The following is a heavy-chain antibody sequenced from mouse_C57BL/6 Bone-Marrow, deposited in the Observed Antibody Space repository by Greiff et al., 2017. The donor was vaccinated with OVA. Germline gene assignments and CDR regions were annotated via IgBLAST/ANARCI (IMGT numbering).Heavy chain of an antibody. J-gene: IGHJ4*01. D-gene: IGHD2-5*01. V-gene: IGHV10-3*01. CDR1: GFTFNTYA. CDR2: IRSKSSNYAT. CDR3: VRGEASYSNESYAMDY. Sequence: DVMLVESGGGLVQPKGSLKLSCAASGFTFNTYAMHWVRQAPGKGLEWVARIRSKSSNYATYYADSVKDRFTISRDDSQSMLYLQMNNLKTEDTAMYYCVRGEASYSNESYAMDYWGQGTSVTVSS.